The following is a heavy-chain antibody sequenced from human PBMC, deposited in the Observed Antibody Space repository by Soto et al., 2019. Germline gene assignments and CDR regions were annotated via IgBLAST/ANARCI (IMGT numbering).Heavy chain of an antibody. CDR1: GGCISSYY. V-gene: IGHV4-59*01. J-gene: IGHJ6*02. CDR3: ARDHLASRVPSLWFGDPTYYYYGMDV. Sequence: PSETLSLTCTVSGGCISSYYWSWIRQPPGKGLEWIGYIYYSGSTNYNPSLKSRVTISVDTSKNQFSLKLSSVTASDPASYYCARDHLASRVPSLWFGDPTYYYYGMDVWGQGTTVTVS. D-gene: IGHD3-10*01. CDR2: IYYSGST.